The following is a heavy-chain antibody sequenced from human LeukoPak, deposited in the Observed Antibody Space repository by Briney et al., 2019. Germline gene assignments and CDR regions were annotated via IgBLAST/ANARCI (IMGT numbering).Heavy chain of an antibody. V-gene: IGHV3-11*04. J-gene: IGHJ4*02. Sequence: PEGSLRLSCAASGFTFSDYYMSWIRRAPGKGLEWVSYISSSGSTIYYADSVKGRFTISRDNAKNSLYLQMNSLRAEDTAVYYCARIRITMVRGAPPGPFDYWGQGTLVTVSS. CDR3: ARIRITMVRGAPPGPFDY. CDR2: ISSSGSTI. D-gene: IGHD3-10*01. CDR1: GFTFSDYY.